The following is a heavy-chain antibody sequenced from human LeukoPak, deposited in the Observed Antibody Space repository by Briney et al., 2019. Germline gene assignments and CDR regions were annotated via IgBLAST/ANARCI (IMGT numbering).Heavy chain of an antibody. CDR3: ARGRVGANDYFDY. J-gene: IGHJ4*02. CDR1: GGAFSSYA. D-gene: IGHD1-26*01. Sequence: ASVKVSCKASGGAFSSYAISWVRQAPGQGLEWMGGIIPIFGTANYAQKFQGRVTITTDESTSTAYMELSSLRSEDTAVYYCARGRVGANDYFDYWGQGTLVTVSS. V-gene: IGHV1-69*05. CDR2: IIPIFGTA.